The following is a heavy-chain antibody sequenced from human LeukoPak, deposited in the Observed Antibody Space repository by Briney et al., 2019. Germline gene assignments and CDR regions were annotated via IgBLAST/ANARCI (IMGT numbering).Heavy chain of an antibody. D-gene: IGHD3-10*01. CDR3: ARSGSGSYYLWFDP. CDR2: IYTSGST. V-gene: IGHV4-61*02. Sequence: PSETLSLTCTVSGGSISSGSYYWSWIRQPAGKGLEWIGRIYTSGSTNHNPSLKSRVTISVDTSKNQFSLKLSSVTAADTAVYYCARSGSGSYYLWFDPWGQGTLVTVSS. J-gene: IGHJ5*02. CDR1: GGSISSGSYY.